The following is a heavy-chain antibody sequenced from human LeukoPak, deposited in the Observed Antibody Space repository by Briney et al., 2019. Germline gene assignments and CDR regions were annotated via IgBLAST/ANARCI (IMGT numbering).Heavy chain of an antibody. Sequence: GASVKVSCKASGYTFTSYGISWVRQAPGQGLEWMGWISAYNGNTNYAQKFQGRVTMTRDTSISTAYMELSRLRSDDTAVYYCARDLTAIADYWGQGTLVTVSS. V-gene: IGHV1-18*01. CDR1: GYTFTSYG. CDR2: ISAYNGNT. D-gene: IGHD5-18*01. CDR3: ARDLTAIADY. J-gene: IGHJ4*02.